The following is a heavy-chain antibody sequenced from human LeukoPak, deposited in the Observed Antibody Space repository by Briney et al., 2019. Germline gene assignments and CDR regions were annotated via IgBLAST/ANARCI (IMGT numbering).Heavy chain of an antibody. CDR2: IYNSGST. V-gene: IGHV4-59*08. J-gene: IGHJ4*02. Sequence: KPSETLSLTCTVSGGSISSYYWSWIRQPPGKGLEWIGYIYNSGSTNYNPSLKSRVTISVDTSKNQFSLKLSSVTAADTAVYYCARHVWLQPFDYWGQGTLVTVSS. CDR1: GGSISSYY. CDR3: ARHVWLQPFDY. D-gene: IGHD3-9*01.